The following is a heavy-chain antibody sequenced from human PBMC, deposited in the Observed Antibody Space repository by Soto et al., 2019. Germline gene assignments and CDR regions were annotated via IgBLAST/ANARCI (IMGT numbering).Heavy chain of an antibody. V-gene: IGHV3-48*03. D-gene: IGHD4-17*01. Sequence: EAQLVESGGGLVQPGGSLRLSCAASGFTFSNYEMTWVRQAPGKGLEWVSYISGSGGTIYYADSVKGRFAISRDNAKNSLNLQMNSLRAEDTAVYYCVRDKGDYGGNRGNWYFDLWGRGTLVTVSS. CDR1: GFTFSNYE. CDR2: ISGSGGTI. J-gene: IGHJ2*01. CDR3: VRDKGDYGGNRGNWYFDL.